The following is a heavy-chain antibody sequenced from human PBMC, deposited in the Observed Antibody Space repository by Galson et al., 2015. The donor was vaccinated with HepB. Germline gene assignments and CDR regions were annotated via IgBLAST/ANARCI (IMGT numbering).Heavy chain of an antibody. Sequence: SLRLSCAASGFTFSSYSMNWVRQAPGKGLEWVSYISSSSSTIYYADSVKGRFTISRDNAKNSLYLQMNSLRAEDTAVYYCARDRRGATQPWGQGTLVTVSS. V-gene: IGHV3-48*01. CDR3: ARDRRGATQP. D-gene: IGHD1-26*01. CDR1: GFTFSSYS. CDR2: ISSSSSTI. J-gene: IGHJ5*02.